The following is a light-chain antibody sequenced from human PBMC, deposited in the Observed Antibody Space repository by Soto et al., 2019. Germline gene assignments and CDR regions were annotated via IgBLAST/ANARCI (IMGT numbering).Light chain of an antibody. J-gene: IGKJ1*01. CDR1: QSISSW. CDR3: QQYNSYSPT. CDR2: DAS. Sequence: DIPMTQSPSTLSASVGDRVTITCRASQSISSWLAWYQQKPGKAPKLLIYDASSLESGVPSRFSGSGSGTEFTLTISSLHPDDFAIYYCQQYNSYSPTFGQGTKVEIK. V-gene: IGKV1-5*01.